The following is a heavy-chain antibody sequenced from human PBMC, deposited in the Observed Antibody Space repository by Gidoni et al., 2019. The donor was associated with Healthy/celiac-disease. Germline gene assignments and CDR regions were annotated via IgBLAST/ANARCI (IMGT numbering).Heavy chain of an antibody. CDR2: ISYDGSNK. CDR3: ASTGIAVAGAFDY. D-gene: IGHD6-19*01. Sequence: QVQLVYSGGAVLQPWRSLSLSCASSVFTFSSYAMHWVRQATGKGLEWVAVISYDGSNKYYADSVKGRFTISRDNSKNTLYLQMNSLRAEDTAVYYCASTGIAVAGAFDYWGQGTLVTVSS. J-gene: IGHJ4*02. V-gene: IGHV3-30-3*01. CDR1: VFTFSSYA.